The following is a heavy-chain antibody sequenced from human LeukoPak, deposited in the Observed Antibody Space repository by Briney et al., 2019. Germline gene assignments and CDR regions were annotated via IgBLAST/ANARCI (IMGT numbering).Heavy chain of an antibody. D-gene: IGHD4-11*01. CDR3: ARSKQYYFDY. CDR2: ISYDGSNK. V-gene: IGHV3-30-3*01. CDR1: GFTFSSYA. J-gene: IGHJ4*02. Sequence: GGFLRLSCAASGFTFSSYAMHWVRQAPGKGLEWVAVISYDGSNKYYADSVKGRFTISRDNSKNTLYLQMNSLRAEDTAVYYCARSKQYYFDYWGQGTLVTVSS.